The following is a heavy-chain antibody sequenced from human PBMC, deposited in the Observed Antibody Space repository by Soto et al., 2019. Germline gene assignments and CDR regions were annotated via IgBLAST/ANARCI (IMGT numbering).Heavy chain of an antibody. Sequence: PGGSLRLSCAASGFTFSSYAMSWVRQAPGKGLEWVSAISGSGGDTYYADSVKGRFTTSRDNSKNTLYLQMNSLRAEDTAIYYCAKRRQIIDYWGQGTLVTVSS. J-gene: IGHJ4*02. D-gene: IGHD3-16*01. CDR3: AKRRQIIDY. CDR1: GFTFSSYA. CDR2: ISGSGGDT. V-gene: IGHV3-23*01.